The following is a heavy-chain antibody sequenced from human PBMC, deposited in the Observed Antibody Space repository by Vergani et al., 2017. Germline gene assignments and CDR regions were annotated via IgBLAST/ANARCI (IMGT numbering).Heavy chain of an antibody. CDR3: ARGVDYYGSGSYDVFDY. V-gene: IGHV4-61*02. Sequence: QVQLQESGPGLVKPSQTLSLTCTVSGGSISSGSYYWSWIRQPAGKGLEWIGRIYTSGSTNYNPSLKSRVTISVDTSKNQFSLKLSSVTAADTAAYYCARGVDYYGSGSYDVFDYWGQGTLVTVSS. CDR2: IYTSGST. D-gene: IGHD3-10*01. CDR1: GGSISSGSYY. J-gene: IGHJ4*02.